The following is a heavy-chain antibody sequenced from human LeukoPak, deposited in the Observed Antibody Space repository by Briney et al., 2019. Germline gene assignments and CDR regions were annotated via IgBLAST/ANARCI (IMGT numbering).Heavy chain of an antibody. V-gene: IGHV3-30-3*01. Sequence: PGGSLRLSCAASGFTFSSYAMHWVRQAPGKGLEWVAVISYDGSNKHYADSVKGRFTISRDNAKDSLYLQINSLRAEDTAVYYCAREGDAFDIWGQGTMVTVSS. CDR2: ISYDGSNK. CDR1: GFTFSSYA. CDR3: AREGDAFDI. J-gene: IGHJ3*02.